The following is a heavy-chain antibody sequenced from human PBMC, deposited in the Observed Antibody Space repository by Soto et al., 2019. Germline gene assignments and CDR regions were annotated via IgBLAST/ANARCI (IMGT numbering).Heavy chain of an antibody. CDR3: ARHTAMAAPFDY. J-gene: IGHJ4*02. V-gene: IGHV5-10-1*01. Sequence: ESLKISCKGSGYSFTSYWISWVRQMPGKGLEWMGRIDPSDSYTNYSPSFQGHVTISADKSISTAYLQWSSLKASDTAMYYCARHTAMAAPFDYWGQGTLVTVSS. CDR2: IDPSDSYT. D-gene: IGHD5-18*01. CDR1: GYSFTSYW.